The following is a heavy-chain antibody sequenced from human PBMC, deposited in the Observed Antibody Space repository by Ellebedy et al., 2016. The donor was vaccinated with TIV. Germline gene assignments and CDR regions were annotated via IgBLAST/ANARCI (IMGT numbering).Heavy chain of an antibody. V-gene: IGHV3-33*01. CDR3: ARGYDIFDY. J-gene: IGHJ4*02. Sequence: GGSLRPSXAASRSSFSSYGMHWVRPAPGKGLEWALVIWYDGSSINYADSVKGRFTISRDNSKNTLYLHMNSLRAEDTAVYYCARGYDIFDYWGQGTLVTVSS. D-gene: IGHD5-12*01. CDR1: RSSFSSYG. CDR2: IWYDGSSI.